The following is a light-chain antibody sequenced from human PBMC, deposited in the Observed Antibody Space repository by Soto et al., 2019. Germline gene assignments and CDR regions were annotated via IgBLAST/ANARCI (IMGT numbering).Light chain of an antibody. V-gene: IGKV4-1*01. CDR1: QTVLHSSNNYNY. Sequence: DILMTQSPDCLAVSLGESSTINCKSSQTVLHSSNNYNYLAWYQQRPGQSPKLLIYWAFTREFGVPDRFSGSGSGTDFTLTISSLQAEDVAVYYCQQYYTTPWTFGQGTKVDIK. CDR3: QQYYTTPWT. J-gene: IGKJ1*01. CDR2: WAF.